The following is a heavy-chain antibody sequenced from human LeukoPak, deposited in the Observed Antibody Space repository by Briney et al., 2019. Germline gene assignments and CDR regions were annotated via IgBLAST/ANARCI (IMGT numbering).Heavy chain of an antibody. CDR2: IYPGDSDT. V-gene: IGHV5-51*01. J-gene: IGHJ4*02. D-gene: IGHD6-13*01. CDR3: ARVAATFDY. Sequence: GDSLKISCKGSGYAFSNHWIGWVRQMPGKGLEWMGIIYPGDSDTRYSPSFQGQVTISADKSISTAYLQWSSLKASDTAMYYCARVAATFDYWGQGTLVTVSS. CDR1: GYAFSNHW.